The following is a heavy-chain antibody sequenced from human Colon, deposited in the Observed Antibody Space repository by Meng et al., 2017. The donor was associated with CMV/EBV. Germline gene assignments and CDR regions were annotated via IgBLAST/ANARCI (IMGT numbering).Heavy chain of an antibody. CDR2: ISPALGIT. J-gene: IGHJ4*02. V-gene: IGHV1-69*04. CDR1: GGTFRSYS. Sequence: SVKVSCKASGGTFRSYSISWLRQAPGQGLEWMGRISPALGITSYAQKFPDRVTITADISTSTAYMELRSLRSDDTAVYYCARDQLRFLEWLSPSHPFDYWGQGTLVTVSS. CDR3: ARDQLRFLEWLSPSHPFDY. D-gene: IGHD3-3*01.